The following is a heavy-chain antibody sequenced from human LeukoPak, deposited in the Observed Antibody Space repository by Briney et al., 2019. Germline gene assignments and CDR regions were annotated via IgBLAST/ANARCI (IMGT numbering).Heavy chain of an antibody. Sequence: PGGSLRLSCAASGFTFSNYEMNWVRQAPGKGLEWLSYITSSGGTIYYADSLKGRFTISRDNAKNSLDLQMNSLRGEDTAVYYCASILGGTRARGFDLWGQGTLVTVSS. D-gene: IGHD1-26*01. CDR1: GFTFSNYE. J-gene: IGHJ4*02. V-gene: IGHV3-48*03. CDR2: ITSSGGTI. CDR3: ASILGGTRARGFDL.